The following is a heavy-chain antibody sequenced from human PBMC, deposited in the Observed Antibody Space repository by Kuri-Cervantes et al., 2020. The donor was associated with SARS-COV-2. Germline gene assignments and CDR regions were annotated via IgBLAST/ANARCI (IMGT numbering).Heavy chain of an antibody. D-gene: IGHD3-10*01. CDR1: GGSIIRYY. J-gene: IGHJ4*02. CDR2: IYNTGST. V-gene: IGHV4-59*13. Sequence: SETRSLTGTVPGGSIIRYYWNGIRQSPGKGLEWIGYIYNTGSTSYNPSLKSRVTISVDTSKNQFSLKLSSVTAADTAVYYCARDRFSYYYGSGSYSDYWGQGTLVTVSS. CDR3: ARDRFSYYYGSGSYSDY.